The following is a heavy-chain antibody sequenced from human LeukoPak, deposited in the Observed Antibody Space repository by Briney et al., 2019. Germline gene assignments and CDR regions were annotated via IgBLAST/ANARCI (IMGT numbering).Heavy chain of an antibody. V-gene: IGHV1-69*01. CDR3: ARSDIVVVVAATQGYFDY. CDR1: GGTFSSYA. Sequence: SVKVSCKASGGTFSSYAISWVRQAPGQGLEWMGGIIPIFGTANYAQKFQGRVTITADESTSTAYMELSSLRSEDTAVYYCARSDIVVVVAATQGYFDYWGQGTLSPSPQ. J-gene: IGHJ4*02. D-gene: IGHD2-15*01. CDR2: IIPIFGTA.